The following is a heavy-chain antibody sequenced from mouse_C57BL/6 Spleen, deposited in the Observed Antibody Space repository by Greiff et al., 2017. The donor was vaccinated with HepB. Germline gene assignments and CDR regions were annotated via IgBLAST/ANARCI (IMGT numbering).Heavy chain of an antibody. J-gene: IGHJ2*01. Sequence: EVMLVESGGGLVQPGGSMKLSCVASGFTFSNYWMNWVRQSPEKGLEWVAQIRLKSDNYATHYAESVKGRFTISRDDSKSSVYLQMNNLRAEDTGIYYCTGWEDYDAPPDYWGQGTTLTVSS. CDR3: TGWEDYDAPPDY. CDR2: IRLKSDNYAT. V-gene: IGHV6-3*01. CDR1: GFTFSNYW. D-gene: IGHD2-4*01.